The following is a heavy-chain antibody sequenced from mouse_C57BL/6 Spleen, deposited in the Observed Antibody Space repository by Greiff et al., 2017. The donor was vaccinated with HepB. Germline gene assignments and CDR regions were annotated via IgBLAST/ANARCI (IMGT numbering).Heavy chain of an antibody. CDR3: ARLGSSSLRWYFDV. CDR2: IDPSDSYT. Sequence: QVQLQQPGAELVKPGASVKLSCKASGYTFTSYWMQWVKQRPGQGLEWIGEIDPSDSYTNYNQKFKGKATLTVDTSSSTAYMQLSSLTSEDSAVYYCARLGSSSLRWYFDVWGTGTTVTVSS. CDR1: GYTFTSYW. J-gene: IGHJ1*03. V-gene: IGHV1-50*01. D-gene: IGHD1-1*01.